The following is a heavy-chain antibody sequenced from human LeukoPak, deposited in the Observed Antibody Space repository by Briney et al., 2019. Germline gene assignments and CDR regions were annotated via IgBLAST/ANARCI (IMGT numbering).Heavy chain of an antibody. Sequence: ASVKVSCKASGYIFISYYMHWVRQAPGQGLEWMGIINPSGATTSYAQKFQGRVTMTRDTSTNTVYMELSSLRSEDTAVYYCARGPKGGKDYWGQGTPVTVSS. J-gene: IGHJ4*02. CDR2: INPSGATT. D-gene: IGHD3-16*01. CDR1: GYIFISYY. V-gene: IGHV1-46*01. CDR3: ARGPKGGKDY.